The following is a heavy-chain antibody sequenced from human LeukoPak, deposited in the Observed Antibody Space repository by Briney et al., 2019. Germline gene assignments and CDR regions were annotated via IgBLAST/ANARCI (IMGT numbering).Heavy chain of an antibody. CDR2: ISGSGGST. CDR1: GFTFSSYA. D-gene: IGHD5-18*01. J-gene: IGHJ4*02. V-gene: IGHV3-23*01. CDR3: ARDMGVGYSYKQIFDY. Sequence: GGSLRLSCAASGFTFSSYAMSWVRQAPGKGLEWVSAISGSGGSTYYADSVKGRFTISRDNSKNTLYLQMNSLRAEDTAVYYCARDMGVGYSYKQIFDYWGQGTLVTVSS.